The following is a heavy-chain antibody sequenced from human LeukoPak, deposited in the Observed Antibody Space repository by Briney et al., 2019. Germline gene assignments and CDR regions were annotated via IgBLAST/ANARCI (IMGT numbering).Heavy chain of an antibody. D-gene: IGHD2-15*01. Sequence: AGGSLRLSCAASGFTFSTYAMTWVRQAPGKGLEWVSTINSGGSTYYADSVKGRFTISRDNSKNTLYLQMNSLRAEDTSVYYCAQGDCSGGSCPGPLNWGQGTRVTVSS. CDR2: INSGGST. J-gene: IGHJ4*02. CDR1: GFTFSTYA. CDR3: AQGDCSGGSCPGPLN. V-gene: IGHV3-23*01.